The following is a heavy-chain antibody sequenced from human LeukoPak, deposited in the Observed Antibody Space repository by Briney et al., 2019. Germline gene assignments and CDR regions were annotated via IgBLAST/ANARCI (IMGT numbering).Heavy chain of an antibody. Sequence: GGSLRLSCAASGFTFSNYAMSWVRQAPGKGLEWISGISGSGASTYYADSVKGRFTISRDDSRNTLYLQMNSLRGDDTAVYYCAKDVGKWESLHFFDYWGQGTLVTVSS. D-gene: IGHD1-26*01. J-gene: IGHJ4*02. CDR3: AKDVGKWESLHFFDY. CDR2: ISGSGAST. V-gene: IGHV3-23*01. CDR1: GFTFSNYA.